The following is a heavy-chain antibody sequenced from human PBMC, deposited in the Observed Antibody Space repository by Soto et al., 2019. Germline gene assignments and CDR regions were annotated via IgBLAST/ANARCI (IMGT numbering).Heavy chain of an antibody. CDR3: ASEVVTGGRRLTVYVYGLGV. CDR1: RDALTGRY. Sequence: GASVKACSKARRDALTGRYRQWARHSPEQALAWLGWINPNSGGTNYAQKFQGWVTMTRDTSISTAYMELSRLRSDDTAVYYCASEVVTGGRRLTVYVYGLGVRAERSRVTVPS. V-gene: IGHV1-2*04. D-gene: IGHD5-18*01. CDR2: INPNSGGT. J-gene: IGHJ6*04.